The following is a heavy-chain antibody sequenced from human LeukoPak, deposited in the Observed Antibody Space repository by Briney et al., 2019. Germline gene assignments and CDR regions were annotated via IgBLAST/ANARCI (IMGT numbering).Heavy chain of an antibody. V-gene: IGHV3-30*02. Sequence: GGSLRLSCAASGFTFSSYGMHWVRQAPGKGLEWVAFIRYDGSNKYYADSVKGRFTISRDNSKNTLYLQMNSLRAEDTAVYYCAKDGAVQLERQGYFDYWGQGTLVTVSS. CDR3: AKDGAVQLERQGYFDY. D-gene: IGHD1-1*01. CDR1: GFTFSSYG. CDR2: IRYDGSNK. J-gene: IGHJ4*02.